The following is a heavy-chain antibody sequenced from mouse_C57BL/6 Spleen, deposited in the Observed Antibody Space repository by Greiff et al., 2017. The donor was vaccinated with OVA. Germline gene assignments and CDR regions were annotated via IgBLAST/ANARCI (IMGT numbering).Heavy chain of an antibody. CDR3: ARSSNYDWYFDV. J-gene: IGHJ1*03. CDR1: GYTFTDYN. V-gene: IGHV1-18*01. D-gene: IGHD2-5*01. Sequence: VQLKQSGPELVKPGASVKIPSKASGYTFTDYNMDWVKQSHGKSLEWIGDINPNNGGTIYNQKFKGKATLTVDKSSSTAYMELRSLTSEDTAVYYCARSSNYDWYFDVWGTGTTVTVSS. CDR2: INPNNGGT.